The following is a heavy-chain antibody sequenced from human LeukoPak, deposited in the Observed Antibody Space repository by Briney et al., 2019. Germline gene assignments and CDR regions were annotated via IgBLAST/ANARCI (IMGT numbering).Heavy chain of an antibody. V-gene: IGHV1-18*01. J-gene: IGHJ4*02. CDR2: ISGYNGKT. CDR1: GYTFTSYY. CDR3: ARVRDFYDSSAYLSNFDY. D-gene: IGHD3-22*01. Sequence: ASVKVSCKASGYTFTSYYVSWVRQAPGQGLEWMGWISGYNGKTNYAQRLQGRVTMTTDTSTGTAYMELRSLRSDDTAVYYCARVRDFYDSSAYLSNFDYWGQGTLVTVSS.